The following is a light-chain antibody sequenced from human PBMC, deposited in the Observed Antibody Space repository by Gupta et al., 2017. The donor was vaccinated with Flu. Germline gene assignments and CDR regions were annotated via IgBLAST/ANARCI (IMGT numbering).Light chain of an antibody. CDR1: ASNIGANL. Sequence: QSVLTPPPSASGTPGQRVTISCSGAASNIGANLVYWYRQLPGAAPQLLIYRTTQRPTGFTRRFSASKSGASASLAIGGLRPEDEAYYYCAAWDDGLSGYAFGTGTKVTVL. J-gene: IGLJ1*01. CDR2: RTT. CDR3: AAWDDGLSGYA. V-gene: IGLV1-47*01.